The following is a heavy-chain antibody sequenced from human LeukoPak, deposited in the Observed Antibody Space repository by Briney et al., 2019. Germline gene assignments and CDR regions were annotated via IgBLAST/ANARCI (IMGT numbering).Heavy chain of an antibody. V-gene: IGHV3-23*01. D-gene: IGHD3-3*01. CDR3: ANYPYDDFWSAPLRNFDY. Sequence: GGSLRLSCAASGFTFSSYAMRWVRQAPGKGLEWVSAISGSGGSTYYADSVKGRFTISRDNSKNTLYLQMNSLRAEATSVYYCANYPYDDFWSAPLRNFDYWGQGTLVTVSS. CDR1: GFTFSSYA. CDR2: ISGSGGST. J-gene: IGHJ4*02.